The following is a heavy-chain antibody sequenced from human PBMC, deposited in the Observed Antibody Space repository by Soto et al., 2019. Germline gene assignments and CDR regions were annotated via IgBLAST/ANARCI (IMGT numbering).Heavy chain of an antibody. CDR3: AREGICSGGSCYSAFDI. D-gene: IGHD2-15*01. V-gene: IGHV1-18*01. J-gene: IGHJ3*02. CDR2: ISAYNGNT. CDR1: GYTFTSYG. Sequence: GASVKVSCKASGYTFTSYGISWVRQAPGQGLEWMGWISAYNGNTNYAQKLQGRVTMTTDTSTSTAYMELRSLRSDDTAVYYCAREGICSGGSCYSAFDIWGQGTMVTVSS.